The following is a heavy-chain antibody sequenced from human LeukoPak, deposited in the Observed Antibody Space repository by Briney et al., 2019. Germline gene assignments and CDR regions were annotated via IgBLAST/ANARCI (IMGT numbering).Heavy chain of an antibody. D-gene: IGHD3-16*02. CDR3: ARARTLRLGELSLL. J-gene: IGHJ4*02. V-gene: IGHV1-46*01. Sequence: GASVKVSCKVSGYTLTELSMHWVRQAPGQGLEWMGIINPSGGSTSYAQKFQGRVTMTRDTSTSTVYMELGSLRSEDTAVYYCARARTLRLGELSLLWGQGTLVTVSS. CDR1: GYTLTELS. CDR2: INPSGGST.